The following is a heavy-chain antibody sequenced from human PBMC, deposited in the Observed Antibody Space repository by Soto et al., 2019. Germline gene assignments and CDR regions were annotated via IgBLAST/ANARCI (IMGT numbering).Heavy chain of an antibody. J-gene: IGHJ6*02. CDR2: IYTSGST. V-gene: IGHV4-4*07. D-gene: IGHD3-10*01. Sequence: PSETLSLTCTVSGGSISSYYWSWIRQPAGKGLEWIGRIYTSGSTNYNPSLKSRVTMSVDTSKNQFSLKLSSVTAADTAVYYCAREHTMVRGVYYYYGMDVWRQGTTVTVSS. CDR3: AREHTMVRGVYYYYGMDV. CDR1: GGSISSYY.